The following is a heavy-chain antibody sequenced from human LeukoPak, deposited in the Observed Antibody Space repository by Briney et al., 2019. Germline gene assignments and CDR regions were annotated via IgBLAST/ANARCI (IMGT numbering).Heavy chain of an antibody. Sequence: GGSLRLSCAASGFTFSSYGMHWVRQAPGKGLEWVAVIWYDGSNKYYADSVKGRFTISRDNSKNTLYLQMNSLRAEYTAVYYCAKDRALWRLQYYFDYWGQGTLVTVPS. D-gene: IGHD6-25*01. CDR2: IWYDGSNK. CDR3: AKDRALWRLQYYFDY. J-gene: IGHJ4*02. CDR1: GFTFSSYG. V-gene: IGHV3-33*06.